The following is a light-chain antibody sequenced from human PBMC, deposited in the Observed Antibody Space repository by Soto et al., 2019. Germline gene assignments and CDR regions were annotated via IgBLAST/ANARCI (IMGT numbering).Light chain of an antibody. V-gene: IGKV3D-15*01. CDR1: QSVSSN. J-gene: IGKJ1*01. CDR2: AAS. Sequence: EIVLTQSPGTLSLSPGERATLSCRASQSVSSNYLAWYQQKPGQVPRLLMSAASSRATGIPARFSGSGSGTEFTLTISSLQAEDVAVYYCQQYNKWPPETFGQGTKVDIK. CDR3: QQYNKWPPET.